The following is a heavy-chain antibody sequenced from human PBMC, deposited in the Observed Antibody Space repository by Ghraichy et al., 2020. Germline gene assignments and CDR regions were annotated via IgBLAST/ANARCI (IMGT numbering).Heavy chain of an antibody. CDR2: MSPAGGRT. Sequence: GGSLRLSCAASGFTFSNYAMTWVRLAPGKGLEWVSSMSPAGGRTYYADSVKGRFTVSRDDSKNTLYLQMDSLRAEDTALYYCAEGQRLGSRLDSWGQGTLVTVSS. V-gene: IGHV3-23*01. CDR1: GFTFSNYA. D-gene: IGHD6-25*01. CDR3: AEGQRLGSRLDS. J-gene: IGHJ4*02.